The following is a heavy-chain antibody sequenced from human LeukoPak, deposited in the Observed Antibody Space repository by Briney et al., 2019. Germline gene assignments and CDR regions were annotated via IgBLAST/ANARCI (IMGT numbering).Heavy chain of an antibody. J-gene: IGHJ5*02. D-gene: IGHD6-13*01. CDR2: ISSSGSTI. Sequence: GGSLRLSCAASGFTFIDYYMSWISQAPGKGLEWVSYISSSGSTIYYADSVKGRFTISRDNAKNSLYLQMNSLRAEDTAVYYCARCIAPADCGFDPWGQGTLVTVSS. V-gene: IGHV3-11*01. CDR1: GFTFIDYY. CDR3: ARCIAPADCGFDP.